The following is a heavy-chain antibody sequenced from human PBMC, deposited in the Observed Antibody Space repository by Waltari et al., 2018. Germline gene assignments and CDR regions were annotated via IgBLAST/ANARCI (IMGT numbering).Heavy chain of an antibody. V-gene: IGHV1-2*02. J-gene: IGHJ3*02. Sequence: QVQLVQSGAAVKKPGASVKVSCKASGYTFTGYYMHWVRQSPGQGLEWMGWINPNSGGTNDAKKCQGRVTMTRNTSSSTAYMELGRLRSDDTAVYYCARDAVDAFDIWGQGTMVTVSS. CDR2: INPNSGGT. CDR3: ARDAVDAFDI. CDR1: GYTFTGYY.